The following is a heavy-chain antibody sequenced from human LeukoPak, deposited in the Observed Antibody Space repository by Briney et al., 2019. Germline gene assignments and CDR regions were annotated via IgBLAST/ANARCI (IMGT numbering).Heavy chain of an antibody. D-gene: IGHD6-13*01. V-gene: IGHV1-8*01. CDR3: ARLLSSSWYGSYYYYYMDV. CDR2: MNPNSGNT. J-gene: IGHJ6*03. CDR1: GYSENFYG. Sequence: GASVKVSCKTSGYSENFYGITWVRQVAGQGLEWVGWMNPNSGNTGYAQKFQGRVTMTRNTSISTAYMELSSLRSEDTAVYYCARLLSSSWYGSYYYYYMDVWGKGTTVTISS.